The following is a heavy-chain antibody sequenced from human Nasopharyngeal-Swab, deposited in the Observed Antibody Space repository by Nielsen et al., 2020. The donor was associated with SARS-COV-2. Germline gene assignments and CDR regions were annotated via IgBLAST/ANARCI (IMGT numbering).Heavy chain of an antibody. CDR3: TRVRLAVTSYYYYYYMDV. Sequence: WIRQPPGKGLEWVGFIRSKAYGGTTEYAASVKGRFTISRDDSKSIAYLQMNSLKTEDTAVYYCTRVRLAVTSYYYYYYMDVWGKGTTVTVSS. J-gene: IGHJ6*03. CDR2: IRSKAYGGTT. D-gene: IGHD4-11*01. V-gene: IGHV3-49*02.